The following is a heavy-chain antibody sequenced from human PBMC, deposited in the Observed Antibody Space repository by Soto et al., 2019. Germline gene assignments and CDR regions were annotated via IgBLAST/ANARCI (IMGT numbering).Heavy chain of an antibody. CDR2: ISYDGSNK. Sequence: QVQLVESGGGVVQPGRSLRLSCAASGFTVSSYAMHWVRQAPGKGLEWVAVISYDGSNKYYADSVKGRFTISRDNSKNTLYLQMNSLRAEDMAVYYCARGDDYGDRKADWGQGTLVTVSS. D-gene: IGHD4-17*01. CDR1: GFTVSSYA. CDR3: ARGDDYGDRKAD. J-gene: IGHJ4*02. V-gene: IGHV3-30-3*01.